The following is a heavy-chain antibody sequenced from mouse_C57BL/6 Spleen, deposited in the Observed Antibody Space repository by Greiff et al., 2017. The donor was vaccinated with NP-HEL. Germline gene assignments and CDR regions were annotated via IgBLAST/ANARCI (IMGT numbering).Heavy chain of an antibody. D-gene: IGHD2-13*01. CDR2: IYPGDGDT. J-gene: IGHJ4*01. Sequence: QVQLQQSGPELVKPGASVKISCKASGYAFSSSWMNWVKQRPGQGLEWIGRIYPGDGDTNYNGKFKGKATLTADKSSSTAYMQLSSLTSEDSAVCFSAGDGAYGDWLDYWGQGTSVTVSA. CDR3: AGDGAYGDWLDY. CDR1: GYAFSSSW. V-gene: IGHV1-82*01.